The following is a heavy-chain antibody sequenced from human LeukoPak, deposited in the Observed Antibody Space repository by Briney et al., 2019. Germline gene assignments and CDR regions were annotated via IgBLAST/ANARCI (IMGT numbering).Heavy chain of an antibody. CDR1: GGSFSGYY. CDR2: INHSGST. J-gene: IGHJ3*02. V-gene: IGHV4-34*01. CDR3: ARPLVRSQYRSREHAFDI. D-gene: IGHD2-8*01. Sequence: SETLSLTCAVYGGSFSGYYWSWIRQPPGKGLEWIGEINHSGSTNYNPSLKSRVTISVDTSKNKFSLKLSSVTAADTAVYYFARPLVRSQYRSREHAFDIWGQGTMVTVSS.